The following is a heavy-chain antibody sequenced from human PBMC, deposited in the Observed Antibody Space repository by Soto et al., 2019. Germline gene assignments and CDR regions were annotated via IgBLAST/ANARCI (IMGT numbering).Heavy chain of an antibody. D-gene: IGHD3-22*01. CDR1: GYTFTSYA. CDR2: INAGNGNT. J-gene: IGHJ5*02. V-gene: IGHV1-3*01. CDR3: ARGLDYDSSGYNWFDP. Sequence: GASVKVSCKASGYTFTSYAMHWVRQAPGQRLEWTGWINAGNGNTKYSQKFQGRVTITRDTSASTAYMELSSLRSEDTAVYYCARGLDYDSSGYNWFDPWGQGTLVTVSS.